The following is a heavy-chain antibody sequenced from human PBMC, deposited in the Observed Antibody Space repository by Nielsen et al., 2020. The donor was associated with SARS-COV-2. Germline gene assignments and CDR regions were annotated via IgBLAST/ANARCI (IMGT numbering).Heavy chain of an antibody. D-gene: IGHD4-11*01. Sequence: GGSLRLSCAASGFTFSSYSMNWVRQAPGKGLEWVSSISSSSSYIYYADSVKGRFTISRDNAKNSLYLQMNSLRAEDTAAYYCARGDFVTTYYFDYWGQGTLVTVSS. CDR1: GFTFSSYS. CDR2: ISSSSSYI. J-gene: IGHJ4*02. V-gene: IGHV3-21*01. CDR3: ARGDFVTTYYFDY.